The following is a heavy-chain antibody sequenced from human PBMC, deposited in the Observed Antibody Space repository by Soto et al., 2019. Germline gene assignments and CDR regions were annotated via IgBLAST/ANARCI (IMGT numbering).Heavy chain of an antibody. D-gene: IGHD4-17*01. CDR3: EHERRADGRLDFGVEG. J-gene: IGHJ6*02. Sequence: EVQLVESGGGLVQPGRSLRLSCAASGFTFDDYAMHWVRQAPGKGLEWASGISWNSGSIGYADSVKGRFTISRDNANFSLYLQMNSLRAEDTAQDYYEHERRADGRLDFGVEGWRRGTMVSV. CDR2: ISWNSGSI. V-gene: IGHV3-9*01. CDR1: GFTFDDYA.